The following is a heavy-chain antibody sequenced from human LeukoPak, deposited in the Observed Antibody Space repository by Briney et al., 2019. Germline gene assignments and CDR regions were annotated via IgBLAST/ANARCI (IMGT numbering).Heavy chain of an antibody. CDR1: GYTFTSHT. J-gene: IGHJ1*01. CDR2: ISAYNGNT. CDR3: ARGGTPLWWAEYFQH. V-gene: IGHV1-18*01. Sequence: ASVKVSCKASGYTFTSHTLHWVRQAPGQRLEWMGWISAYNGNTNYAQKLQGRVTMTTDTSTSTAYMELRSLRSDDTAVYYCARGGTPLWWAEYFQHRGQGTLVTVSS. D-gene: IGHD2-15*01.